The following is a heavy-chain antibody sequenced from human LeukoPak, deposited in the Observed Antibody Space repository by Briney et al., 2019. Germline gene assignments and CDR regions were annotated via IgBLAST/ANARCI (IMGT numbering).Heavy chain of an antibody. V-gene: IGHV4-39*01. CDR3: ARHMVIAHFFDY. D-gene: IGHD2-15*01. CDR1: GDSISSGTYY. J-gene: IGHJ4*02. CDR2: VYYSGNT. Sequence: SETLSLICSVSGDSISSGTYYWGWIRQPPGKGPEWIGSVYYSGNTYYNPSLKSRVTISVDTSKNHFSLNLTSVTAADTAIYYCARHMVIAHFFDYWGQGILVTVS.